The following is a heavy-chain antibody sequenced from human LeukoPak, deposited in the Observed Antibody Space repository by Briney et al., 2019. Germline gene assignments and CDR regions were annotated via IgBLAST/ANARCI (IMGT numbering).Heavy chain of an antibody. CDR2: IWYDGSNK. J-gene: IGHJ4*02. CDR1: GFTFSSYG. Sequence: GGSLRLSCAASGFTFSSYGMHWVRQAPGKGLEWVAVIWYDGSNKYYADSVKGRFTISRDNSKNTLYLQMNSLRAEDTAVCYCARERIAAAGIFDYWGQGTLVTVSS. D-gene: IGHD6-13*01. V-gene: IGHV3-33*01. CDR3: ARERIAAAGIFDY.